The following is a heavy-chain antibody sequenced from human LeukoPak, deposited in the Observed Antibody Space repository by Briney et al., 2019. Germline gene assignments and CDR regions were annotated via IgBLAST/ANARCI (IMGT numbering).Heavy chain of an antibody. CDR3: ARGDPRLVRY. J-gene: IGHJ4*02. V-gene: IGHV3-7*03. Sequence: GGSLRLSCAASGFTFSNYWMSWVRQAPGKGLEWVANINQDGSEKYYVNSVKGRFTISRDNAKNSLYLQMNSLRAEDTAVYYCARGDPRLVRYWGQGTLVTVSS. D-gene: IGHD6-6*01. CDR2: INQDGSEK. CDR1: GFTFSNYW.